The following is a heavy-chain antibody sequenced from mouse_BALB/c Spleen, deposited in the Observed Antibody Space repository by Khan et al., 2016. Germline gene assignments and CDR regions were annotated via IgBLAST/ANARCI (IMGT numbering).Heavy chain of an antibody. CDR1: GFTFSNYW. J-gene: IGHJ2*01. V-gene: IGHV6-6*02. CDR2: IRLKSNNYAT. Sequence: EVQLQESGGGLVQPGGSMKLSCVASGFTFSNYWMNWVRQSPEKGLEWVAEIRLKSNNYATYYADSVKGRFTISRDDSKSSVYLQMNNLRPEDTGIYYCTRRDWVLDYWGQGTTLTVSS. D-gene: IGHD4-1*01. CDR3: TRRDWVLDY.